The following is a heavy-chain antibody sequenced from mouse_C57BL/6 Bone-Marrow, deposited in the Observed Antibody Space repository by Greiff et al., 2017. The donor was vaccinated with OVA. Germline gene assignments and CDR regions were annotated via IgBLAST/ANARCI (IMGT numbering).Heavy chain of an antibody. V-gene: IGHV2-2*01. CDR2: IWSGGST. J-gene: IGHJ3*01. Sequence: QVQLQQSGPGLVQPSQSLSITCTVSGFSLTSYGVHWVRQSPGKGLEWLGVIWSGGSTDYNAAFISRLSISKDNSKSQVFFKMNSPQADDTAIYYCARTSVIYYDYGFAYWGQGTLVTVSA. CDR3: ARTSVIYYDYGFAY. D-gene: IGHD2-4*01. CDR1: GFSLTSYG.